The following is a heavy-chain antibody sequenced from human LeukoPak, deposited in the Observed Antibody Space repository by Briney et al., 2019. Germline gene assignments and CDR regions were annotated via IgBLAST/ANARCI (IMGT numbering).Heavy chain of an antibody. Sequence: ASVKVSCKASGLTFTAYYMHWVRQAPGEGLEWMGWINPHTGDTNYAQKFQGRVSLTRDTSISTAYMELSRLRSDDTAIYYCARPLSPYQYYFAYWGQGSLITVSS. D-gene: IGHD2/OR15-2a*01. CDR1: GLTFTAYY. J-gene: IGHJ4*02. CDR2: INPHTGDT. CDR3: ARPLSPYQYYFAY. V-gene: IGHV1-2*02.